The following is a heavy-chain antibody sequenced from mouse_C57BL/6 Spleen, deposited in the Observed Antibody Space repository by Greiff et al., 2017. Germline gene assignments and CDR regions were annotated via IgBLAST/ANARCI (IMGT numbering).Heavy chain of an antibody. J-gene: IGHJ4*01. CDR2: IGWDDDK. CDR1: GFSLSTIGMG. D-gene: IGHD2-12*01. CDR3: ARKEADYCYDVAGAMDY. V-gene: IGHV8-8*01. Sequence: QVTLKVSGPGILQPSPTLSLTCSFSGFSLSTIGMGVGWIRPPSGKGLEWLAHIGWDDDKYSNPALRSRLTISKDPSKTQVFLKIANVDTAATVTYYWARKEADYCYDVAGAMDYWGQGTSVTVSS.